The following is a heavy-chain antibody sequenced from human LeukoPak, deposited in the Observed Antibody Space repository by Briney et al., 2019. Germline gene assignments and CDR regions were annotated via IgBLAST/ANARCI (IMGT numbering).Heavy chain of an antibody. CDR3: ARVKRELTWIQLWLQGSYYFDY. CDR1: GYTFTGYY. Sequence: ASVKVSCKASGYTFTGYYMHWVRQAPGQGLEWMGWINPNSGGTNYAQKFQGRATMTRDTSISTAYMELSRLRSDDTAVYYCARVKRELTWIQLWLQGSYYFDYWGQGTLVTVSS. CDR2: INPNSGGT. V-gene: IGHV1-2*02. D-gene: IGHD5-18*01. J-gene: IGHJ4*02.